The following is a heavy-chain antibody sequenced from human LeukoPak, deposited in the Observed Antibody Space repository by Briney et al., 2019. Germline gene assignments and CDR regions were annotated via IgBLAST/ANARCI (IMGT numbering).Heavy chain of an antibody. D-gene: IGHD1-26*01. V-gene: IGHV3-74*01. Sequence: PGGPLRLSCVASGFTFSSHWMHWVRRAPGKGLVWVSRVNSDGSSTRYADSVQGRFTISRDNAKNTLYLQMNSLRAGDTAVYYCARGGSPPEALGDAFDILGQGTMVTVSS. CDR1: GFTFSSHW. CDR3: ARGGSPPEALGDAFDI. CDR2: VNSDGSST. J-gene: IGHJ3*02.